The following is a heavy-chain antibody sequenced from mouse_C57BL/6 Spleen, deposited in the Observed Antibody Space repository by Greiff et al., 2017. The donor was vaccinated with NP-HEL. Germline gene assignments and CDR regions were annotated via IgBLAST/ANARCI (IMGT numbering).Heavy chain of an antibody. J-gene: IGHJ3*01. V-gene: IGHV1-15*01. CDR2: IDPETGGT. Sequence: QVHVKQSGAELVRPGASVTLSCKASGYTFTDYEMHWVKQTPVHGLEWIGAIDPETGGTAYNQKFKGKAILTADKSSSTAYMELRSLTSEDSAVYYCTGGKMGGYEAWFAYWGQGTLVTVSA. CDR1: GYTFTDYE. CDR3: TGGKMGGYEAWFAY. D-gene: IGHD2-2*01.